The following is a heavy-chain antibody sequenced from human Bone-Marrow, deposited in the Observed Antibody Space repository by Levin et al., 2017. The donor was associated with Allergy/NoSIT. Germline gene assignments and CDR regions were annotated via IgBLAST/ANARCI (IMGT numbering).Heavy chain of an antibody. V-gene: IGHV3-23*01. CDR1: GFPFSAYA. Sequence: PGGSLRLSCVASGFPFSAYAMSWVRQGPGRGLEWVSAISGSGGSTYYAASVEGRFIISRDNSKTTIFLEMKSLRAEDTAVYYCARGAGYDFWSGYMDYWGQGTPVTVSS. J-gene: IGHJ4*02. CDR2: ISGSGGST. CDR3: ARGAGYDFWSGYMDY. D-gene: IGHD3-3*01.